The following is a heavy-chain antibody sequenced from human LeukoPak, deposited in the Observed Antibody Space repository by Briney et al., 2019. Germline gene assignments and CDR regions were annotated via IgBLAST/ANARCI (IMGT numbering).Heavy chain of an antibody. V-gene: IGHV3-23*01. J-gene: IGHJ4*02. CDR2: ISTSGAST. CDR3: AIMHPYYDGSGYWVQ. D-gene: IGHD3-22*01. CDR1: GFPFSSYA. Sequence: GESLRLSCGASGFPFSSYAMRGVRQAPGKGVEWVSGISTSGASTSNADSVKGRFTISRDNPRNTLYMQMNSLRAEDTALYYCAIMHPYYDGSGYWVQWGQGTLVTVSS.